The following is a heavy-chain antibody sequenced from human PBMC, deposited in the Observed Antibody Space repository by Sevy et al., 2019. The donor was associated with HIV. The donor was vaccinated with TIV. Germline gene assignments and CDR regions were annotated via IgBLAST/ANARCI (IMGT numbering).Heavy chain of an antibody. Sequence: GGSLRLSCAASGLTLTTTGMSWVRQAPGKGLEWVAGVTSDGTTYYADSVRDRFTVSRDNSKNTLYLQPNSRRADDTAVFECAGGDTTMITDLDYWGQGTLVTVSS. CDR3: AGGDTTMITDLDY. J-gene: IGHJ4*02. D-gene: IGHD3-16*01. CDR1: GLTLTTTG. CDR2: VTSDGTT. V-gene: IGHV3-23*01.